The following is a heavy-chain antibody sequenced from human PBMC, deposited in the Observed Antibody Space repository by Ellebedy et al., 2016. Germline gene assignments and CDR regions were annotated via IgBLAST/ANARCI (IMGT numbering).Heavy chain of an antibody. J-gene: IGHJ4*02. CDR2: INSDGTRT. Sequence: GGSLRLSCAASGFTFSTYWMHWVRQAPGKGLMWVSRINSDGTRTSYADSVKGRFTISRDNSKNTVYLQMNGLRADDTATYHCAKGGDCSNNGCSFDYWGQGTLVTVSS. D-gene: IGHD2-2*01. V-gene: IGHV3-74*01. CDR1: GFTFSTYW. CDR3: AKGGDCSNNGCSFDY.